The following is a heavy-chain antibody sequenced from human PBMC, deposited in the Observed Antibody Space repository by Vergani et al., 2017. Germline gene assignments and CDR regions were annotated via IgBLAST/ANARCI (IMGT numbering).Heavy chain of an antibody. CDR3: ATKSCGTPGCQIGYFRE. J-gene: IGHJ1*01. Sequence: QVHLVESGGGVVQPGRSLRLSCVVSGFTSSYYGMHWVRQAPVKGLEWVAVISYDGTQKYYASSVKGRFTISRDNSKSTLYLQMNSLRTEDTAVYYCATKSCGTPGCQIGYFREWGQGTLVTVSS. D-gene: IGHD1-1*01. CDR2: ISYDGTQK. CDR1: GFTSSYYG. V-gene: IGHV3-30*03.